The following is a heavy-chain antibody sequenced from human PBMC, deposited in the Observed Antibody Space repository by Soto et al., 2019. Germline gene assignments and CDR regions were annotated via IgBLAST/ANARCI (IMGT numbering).Heavy chain of an antibody. V-gene: IGHV1-18*01. J-gene: IGHJ6*02. Sequence: RYGWMGWISAYNGNTNYAQKLQGRVTMTTDTSTRTGYMELRSLRSDDTAVYYCARVNPESMAAVYYYYGMDVWGQGTTVTVSS. D-gene: IGHD6-6*01. CDR3: ARVNPESMAAVYYYYGMDV. CDR2: ISAYNGNT.